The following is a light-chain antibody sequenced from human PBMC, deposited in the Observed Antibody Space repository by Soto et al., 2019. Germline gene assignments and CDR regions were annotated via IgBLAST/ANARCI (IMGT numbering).Light chain of an antibody. J-gene: IGKJ1*01. CDR1: QSVSSSY. V-gene: IGKV3-20*01. CDR3: QQYGSSPRT. Sequence: EIVLTQSPGTLSLSPGERATLSCRASQSVSSSYLAWYQQKPGRAPRLLIYGASSRATGIPDRFSGSGSGTAFTLTISRLEPEDFAVYYCQQYGSSPRTFAQGTKVEIK. CDR2: GAS.